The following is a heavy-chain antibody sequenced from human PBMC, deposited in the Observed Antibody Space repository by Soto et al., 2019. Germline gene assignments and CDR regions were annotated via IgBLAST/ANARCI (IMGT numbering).Heavy chain of an antibody. CDR1: GFTFSSYW. CDR2: IKQDGSEK. CDR3: ARDRIAALGGTDYYYYYMDV. Sequence: GGSLRLSCAASGFTFSSYWMSWVRQAPGKGLEWVANIKQDGSEKYYVDSVKGRFTISRDNAKNSLYLQMNSLRAEDTAVYYCARDRIAALGGTDYYYYYMDVWGKGTTVTVSS. D-gene: IGHD6-25*01. J-gene: IGHJ6*03. V-gene: IGHV3-7*01.